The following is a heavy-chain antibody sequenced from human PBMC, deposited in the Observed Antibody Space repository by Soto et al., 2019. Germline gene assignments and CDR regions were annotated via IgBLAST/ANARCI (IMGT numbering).Heavy chain of an antibody. CDR2: ISGGGGTT. Sequence: VGSLRLSCAGSGFAFGSYVMIWVRQAPGKGLEWVSGISGGGGTTYYADSVKGRFTISRDNSKNMVYLQMSSLRAEDTAVYYCAKDRIYHSSGYDYAGFDYWGQGTLVTVSS. J-gene: IGHJ4*02. V-gene: IGHV3-23*01. CDR1: GFAFGSYV. CDR3: AKDRIYHSSGYDYAGFDY. D-gene: IGHD3-22*01.